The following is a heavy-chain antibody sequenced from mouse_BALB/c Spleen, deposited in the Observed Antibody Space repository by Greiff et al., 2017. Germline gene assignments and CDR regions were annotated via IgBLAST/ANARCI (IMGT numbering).Heavy chain of an antibody. J-gene: IGHJ3*01. CDR3: ARDIYYDYAGAWFAY. V-gene: IGHV2-9*02. Sequence: QVQLKESGPGLVAPSQSLSITCTVSGFSLTSYGVHWVRQPPGKGLEWLGVIWAGGSTNYNSALMSRLSISKDNSKSQVFLKMNSLQTDDTAMYYCARDIYYDYAGAWFAYWGQGTLVTVSA. CDR2: IWAGGST. CDR1: GFSLTSYG. D-gene: IGHD2-4*01.